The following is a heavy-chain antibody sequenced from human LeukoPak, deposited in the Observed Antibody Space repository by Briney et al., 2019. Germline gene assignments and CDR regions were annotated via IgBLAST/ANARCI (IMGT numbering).Heavy chain of an antibody. D-gene: IGHD6-19*01. V-gene: IGHV1-8*01. J-gene: IGHJ1*01. CDR1: GYTFTSYD. CDR2: MNPNSGNT. Sequence: ASVKVYCKASGYTFTSYDINWVRQATGQGLEWMGWMNPNSGNTGYAQKFQGRVTMTRNTSISTAYMELSSLRSEDTAVYYCARGSSSGWFEYFQHWGQGTLVTVSS. CDR3: ARGSSSGWFEYFQH.